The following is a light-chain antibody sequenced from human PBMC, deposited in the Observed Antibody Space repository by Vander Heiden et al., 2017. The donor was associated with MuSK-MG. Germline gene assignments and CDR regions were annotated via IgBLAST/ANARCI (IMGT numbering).Light chain of an antibody. CDR2: LGS. V-gene: IGKV2-28*01. CDR1: QSRLHSNGYNY. Sequence: DIVMTQSPLPLPVPPGEPASISCRSSQSRLHSNGYNYLDWYLQKPGQSPQLLIYLGSNRASGVPDRFSGSGSGTDFTLKISRVEAEDVGVYYCMQALQTPPTFGQGTKVEIK. CDR3: MQALQTPPT. J-gene: IGKJ1*01.